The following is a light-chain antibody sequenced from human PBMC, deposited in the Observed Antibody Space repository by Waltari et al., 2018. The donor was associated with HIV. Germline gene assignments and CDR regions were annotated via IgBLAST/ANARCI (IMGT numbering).Light chain of an antibody. CDR2: VNSDGSH. Sequence: QLVLTQSPSASASLGASVKLTCTLSRRQSTYALAWHQQQPEKGPRYCMRVNSDGSHTKGDGTPYRFLCSSSGASRYLTISSLQSEDEAVYYCQTWGPGSGVFGGGTQLTVL. CDR3: QTWGPGSGV. CDR1: RRQSTYA. V-gene: IGLV4-69*01. J-gene: IGLJ3*02.